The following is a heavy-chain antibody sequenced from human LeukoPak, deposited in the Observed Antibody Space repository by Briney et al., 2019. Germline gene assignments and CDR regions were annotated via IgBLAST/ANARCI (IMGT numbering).Heavy chain of an antibody. CDR3: ASDSSGYSWHATADAFDI. V-gene: IGHV1-69*05. J-gene: IGHJ3*02. D-gene: IGHD3-22*01. Sequence: ASVKVSCKASGGTFSSYAISWVRQAPGQGLEWMEGIIPIFGTANYAQKFQGRVTITTDESTSTAYMELSSLRSEDTAVYYCASDSSGYSWHATADAFDIWGQGTMVTVSS. CDR2: IIPIFGTA. CDR1: GGTFSSYA.